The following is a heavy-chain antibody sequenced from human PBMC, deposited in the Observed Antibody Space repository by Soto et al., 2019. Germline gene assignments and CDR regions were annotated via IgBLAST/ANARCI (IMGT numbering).Heavy chain of an antibody. CDR3: AKVSLLEWLLFAVAYYFDY. J-gene: IGHJ4*02. Sequence: EVQLLESGGGLVQPGGSLRLSCAASGFTFSSYAMSWVRQAPGKGLEWVSAISGSGGSTYYADSVKGRFTISRDNSKNTLYLQMNSLRAEDTAVYYCAKVSLLEWLLFAVAYYFDYWGQGTLVTVSS. D-gene: IGHD3-3*01. CDR1: GFTFSSYA. V-gene: IGHV3-23*01. CDR2: ISGSGGST.